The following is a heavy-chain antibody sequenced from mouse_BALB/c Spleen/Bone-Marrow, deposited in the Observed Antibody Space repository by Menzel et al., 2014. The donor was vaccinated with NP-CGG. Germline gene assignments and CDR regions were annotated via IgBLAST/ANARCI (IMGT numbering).Heavy chain of an antibody. Sequence: EVKLVESGPELVKPGASVKISCKASGYTFTDFNMHWVKQSHGKSLEWIGFISPYIGGTGYSQKFKSKATLTVDSSSSTAYMELRSLTSEDSAVYYCARGRRYDGPYFDYWGQGTTLTVSS. J-gene: IGHJ2*01. V-gene: IGHV1S29*02. CDR3: ARGRRYDGPYFDY. D-gene: IGHD2-14*01. CDR1: GYTFTDFN. CDR2: ISPYIGGT.